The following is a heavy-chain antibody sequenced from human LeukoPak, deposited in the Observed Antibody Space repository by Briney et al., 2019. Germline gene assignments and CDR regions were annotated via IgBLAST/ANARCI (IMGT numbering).Heavy chain of an antibody. D-gene: IGHD6-13*01. Sequence: GASVKVSCKASGYTFTSYYMHWVRQAPGQGLEWMGMINPSGSSTSYAQKFQGRVTMTRDTSTSTVYMELSSLRSEDTAVYYCARDTTPYLYSSSWYDYWGQGTLVTVSS. CDR3: ARDTTPYLYSSSWYDY. J-gene: IGHJ4*02. CDR1: GYTFTSYY. CDR2: INPSGSST. V-gene: IGHV1-46*01.